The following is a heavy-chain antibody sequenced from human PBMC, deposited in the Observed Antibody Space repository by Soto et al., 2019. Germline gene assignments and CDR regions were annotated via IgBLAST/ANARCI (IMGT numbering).Heavy chain of an antibody. J-gene: IGHJ5*02. D-gene: IGHD6-13*01. CDR1: GGSISSYY. CDR3: ARVPAAGISTLGWFDP. CDR2: IYYSGST. V-gene: IGHV4-59*01. Sequence: SETLSLTCTVSGGSISSYYWSWIRQPPGKGLEWIGYIYYSGSTNYNPSLKSRVTISVDTSKNQFSLKLSSVTAADTAVYYCARVPAAGISTLGWFDPWGQGTLVTVSS.